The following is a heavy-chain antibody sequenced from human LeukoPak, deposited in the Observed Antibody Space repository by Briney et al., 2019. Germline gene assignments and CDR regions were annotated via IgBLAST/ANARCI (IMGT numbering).Heavy chain of an antibody. V-gene: IGHV4-39*01. D-gene: IGHD7-27*01. Sequence: AETLTLTCTVSDDSISTNSYYWNWIRQPPGKGLEWVASFHYSGTPYYSPSLNNRISIFLDTSKRQLSLKLRSVTASDTAVYYCTRGDDSYKLGHSWGQGTQVIVSS. J-gene: IGHJ4*02. CDR3: TRGDDSYKLGHS. CDR2: FHYSGTP. CDR1: DDSISTNSYY.